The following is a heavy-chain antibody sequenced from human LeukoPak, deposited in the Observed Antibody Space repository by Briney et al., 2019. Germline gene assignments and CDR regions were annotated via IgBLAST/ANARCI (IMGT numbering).Heavy chain of an antibody. J-gene: IGHJ6*04. CDR3: ARHSSPYYYHAMDV. V-gene: IGHV1-69*13. CDR2: IIPVYGSG. Sequence: SVKVSCKAPGDAFGTYGISWVRQAPGQGLEWMGGIIPVYGSGNHAEKFRGRVTITADQSTSTAYLELKSLRSEDTAVYYCARHSSPYYYHAMDVWGKGTSVTVSS. D-gene: IGHD6-6*01. CDR1: GDAFGTYG.